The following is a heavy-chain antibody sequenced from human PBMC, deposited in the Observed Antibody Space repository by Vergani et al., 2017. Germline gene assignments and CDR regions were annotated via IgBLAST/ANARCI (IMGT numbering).Heavy chain of an antibody. V-gene: IGHV3-21*05. CDR3: ARDRPFLPFDY. Sequence: EVQLVESGGGLVQPGGSLRLSCAASGFTFSSYSMNWVRQAPGKGLEWVSYISSSSSYIYYADSVKGRFTISRDNAKNSLYLQMNSLRAEDTAVYYCARDRPFLPFDYWGQGTLVTVSS. CDR2: ISSSSSYI. CDR1: GFTFSSYS. D-gene: IGHD3-16*01. J-gene: IGHJ4*02.